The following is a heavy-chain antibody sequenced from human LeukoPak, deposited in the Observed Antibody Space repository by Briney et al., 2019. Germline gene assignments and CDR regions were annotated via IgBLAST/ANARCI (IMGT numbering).Heavy chain of an antibody. D-gene: IGHD3-22*01. CDR3: AKDPYYDSSGYSLTFDY. CDR1: GFTFTSYA. J-gene: IGHJ4*02. Sequence: PGGSLRLSCTASGFTFTSYAMTWVRQAPGKGLEWVSGISGSGGHTYNADSVKGRFTISRDNSKNTLYLQMKSLRAEDTAVYYCAKDPYYDSSGYSLTFDYWGQGILVTVSS. CDR2: ISGSGGHT. V-gene: IGHV3-23*01.